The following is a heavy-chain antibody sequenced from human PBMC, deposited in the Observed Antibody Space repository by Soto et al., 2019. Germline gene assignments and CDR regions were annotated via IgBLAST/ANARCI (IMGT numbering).Heavy chain of an antibody. CDR2: IRSKAYGGTT. D-gene: IGHD1-1*01. Sequence: GGSLRLSCTASGFTFGDYAMSWFRQAPGKGLEWVGFIRSKAYGGTTEYAASVKGRFTISRDDSKSIAYLQMNSLKTEDTAVYYCTRASWNDVGGYYYGMDVWGQGTTVTVSS. CDR1: GFTFGDYA. CDR3: TRASWNDVGGYYYGMDV. V-gene: IGHV3-49*03. J-gene: IGHJ6*02.